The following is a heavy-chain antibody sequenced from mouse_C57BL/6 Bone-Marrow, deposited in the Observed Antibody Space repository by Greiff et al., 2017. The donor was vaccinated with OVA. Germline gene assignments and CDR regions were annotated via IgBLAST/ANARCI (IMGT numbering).Heavy chain of an antibody. D-gene: IGHD2-12*01. CDR3: ADPYVDYIDY. Sequence: VQLQQSGAELVKPGASVKMSCKASGYTFTSYWLTWVKQRPGQGLEWIGDIYPGSGSTNYNEKFKSKAKLTVDTSASTAYMQLSSLTSEDSAVYKCADPYVDYIDYWGQGTTLTVSS. CDR2: IYPGSGST. J-gene: IGHJ2*01. V-gene: IGHV1-55*01. CDR1: GYTFTSYW.